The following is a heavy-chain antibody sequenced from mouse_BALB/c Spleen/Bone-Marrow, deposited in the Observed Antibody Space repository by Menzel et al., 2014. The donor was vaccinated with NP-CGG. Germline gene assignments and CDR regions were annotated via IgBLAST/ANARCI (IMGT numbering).Heavy chain of an antibody. CDR3: GRSGFPY. J-gene: IGHJ3*01. CDR1: GYSFXDYN. Sequence: VQHQQSGPELVKPGASEKVSCRTSGYSFXDYNIYWVKQSHGKSLEWIGYIDPYTGGASYNQKFKGKASLTVDKSSSSAFMHLNSLTSEDSAVYYCGRSGFPYWGQGTLVTVSA. V-gene: IGHV1S135*01. CDR2: IDPYTGGA.